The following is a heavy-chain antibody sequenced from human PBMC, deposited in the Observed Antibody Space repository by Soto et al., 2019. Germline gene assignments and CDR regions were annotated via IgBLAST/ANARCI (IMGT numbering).Heavy chain of an antibody. CDR2: IYYSGST. D-gene: IGHD4-17*01. CDR1: GGSISSGGYY. CDR3: AGRDDYGDYAGAFDI. V-gene: IGHV4-31*03. Sequence: QVQLQESGPGLVKPSQTLSLTCTVSGGSISSGGYYWSWIRQHPGKGLGWIGYIYYSGSTYYIPSLKSGVTISVDTSKIQFSLKLSSVTAADTAVYYCAGRDDYGDYAGAFDIWGQGTMVTVSS. J-gene: IGHJ3*02.